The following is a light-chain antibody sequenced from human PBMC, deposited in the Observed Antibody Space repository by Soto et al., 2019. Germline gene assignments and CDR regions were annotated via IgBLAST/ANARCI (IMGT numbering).Light chain of an antibody. J-gene: IGLJ1*01. CDR1: SSDVGGCNC. V-gene: IGLV2-14*01. Sequence: QSALTQPASVSGSPGQSITISCTGTSSDVGGCNCVSWYQQHPGKAPKLMIYEVNNRPSGVSNRFSGSKSGNAASLTISGLQAEDEADYYCSSFTTTRTYVFGTGTKLTAL. CDR2: EVN. CDR3: SSFTTTRTYV.